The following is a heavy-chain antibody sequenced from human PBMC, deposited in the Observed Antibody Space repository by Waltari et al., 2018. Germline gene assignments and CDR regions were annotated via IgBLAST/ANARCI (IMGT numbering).Heavy chain of an antibody. Sequence: EVQLVESGGGLVQPGGSLRLSCAASGFTFSSYALSWVRQAPGKGLERVSAIRVSGGSSYHASSVKGRFTISRDNSKNTPYLQRNSLSAEDTAVYYCAKLGADPAAPLTLDVWGQGTTVTVSS. V-gene: IGHV3-23*04. CDR3: AKLGADPAAPLTLDV. CDR2: IRVSGGSS. J-gene: IGHJ6*02. CDR1: GFTFSSYA. D-gene: IGHD2-2*01.